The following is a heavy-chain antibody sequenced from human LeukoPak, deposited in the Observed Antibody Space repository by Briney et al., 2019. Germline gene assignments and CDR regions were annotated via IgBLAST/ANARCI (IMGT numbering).Heavy chain of an antibody. CDR3: ARATGGYCSSTSCYGYYYYGMDV. J-gene: IGHJ6*02. Sequence: SETLSLTCTVSGVSISSSSYYWGWIRQPPGKGLEWIGSFYYSGSTNYNPSLKSRVTISVDTSKNQFSLKLSSVTAADTAVYYCARATGGYCSSTSCYGYYYYGMDVWGQGTTVTVSS. CDR1: GVSISSSSYY. V-gene: IGHV4-39*07. D-gene: IGHD2-2*03. CDR2: FYYSGST.